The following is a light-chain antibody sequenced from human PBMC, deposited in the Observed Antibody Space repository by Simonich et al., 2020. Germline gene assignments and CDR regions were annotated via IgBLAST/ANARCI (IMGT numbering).Light chain of an antibody. CDR1: QSISSW. V-gene: IGKV1-5*03. CDR3: QQYNSYLYT. CDR2: KAS. Sequence: DIQMTQSTSSLSASVGDRVTITCRANQSISSWLAWYQQKPGKAPKLLIYKASSLESGVPSRFSGSGSGTEFTLTISSLQPDNFATYYCQQYNSYLYTFGQGPKLEIK. J-gene: IGKJ2*01.